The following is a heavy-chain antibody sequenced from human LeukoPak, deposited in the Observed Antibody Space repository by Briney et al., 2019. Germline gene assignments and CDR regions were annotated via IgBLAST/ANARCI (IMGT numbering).Heavy chain of an antibody. CDR3: AKDGGYGDYLSYMDV. D-gene: IGHD4-17*01. J-gene: IGHJ6*03. CDR2: IRYDGSNK. CDR1: GFTFSSYG. Sequence: GGSLRLSCAASGFTFSSYGMHWVRQTPGKGLEWVAFIRYDGSNKYYADSVKGRFTISRDNSKNTLYLQMNSLRAEDTAVYYCAKDGGYGDYLSYMDVWGKGTTVTISS. V-gene: IGHV3-30*02.